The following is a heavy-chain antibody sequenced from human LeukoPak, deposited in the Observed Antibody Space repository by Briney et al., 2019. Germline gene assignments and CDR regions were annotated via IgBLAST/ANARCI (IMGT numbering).Heavy chain of an antibody. CDR1: GYTFTSYD. D-gene: IGHD6-19*01. J-gene: IGHJ4*02. V-gene: IGHV1-8*01. CDR2: MNPNSGNT. CDR3: ARALAVAGTRADY. Sequence: ASVKVSCKASGYTFTSYDINWARQATGQGLEWMGWMNPNSGNTGYAQKFQGRVTITRNTSISTAYMELSSLRSEDTAVYYCARALAVAGTRADYWGQGTLVTVSS.